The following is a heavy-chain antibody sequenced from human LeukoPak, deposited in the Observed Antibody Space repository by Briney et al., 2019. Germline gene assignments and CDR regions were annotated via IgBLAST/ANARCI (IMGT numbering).Heavy chain of an antibody. J-gene: IGHJ4*02. CDR3: ARGVKGAVAGTSRDY. V-gene: IGHV3-53*01. Sequence: PGGSLRLSCAASGFTVSSNYMSWVRQAPGKGLEWVSVIYSGGSTYYADSVKGRFTISRDNSKNTLYLQMNSLRAEDTAGYYCARGVKGAVAGTSRDYWGQETLVTVS. D-gene: IGHD6-19*01. CDR1: GFTVSSNY. CDR2: IYSGGST.